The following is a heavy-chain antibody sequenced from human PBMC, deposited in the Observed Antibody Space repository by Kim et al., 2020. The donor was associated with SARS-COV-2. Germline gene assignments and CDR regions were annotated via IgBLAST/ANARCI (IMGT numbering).Heavy chain of an antibody. Sequence: SETLSLTCTVSGGSISSSSYYWGWIRQPPGKGLEWIGSIYYSGSTYYNPSLKSRVTISVDTSKNQLSLKLSSVTAADTAVYYCAMGVRGVGLPGAWFDPWGQGTLVTVSS. J-gene: IGHJ5*02. CDR1: GGSISSSSYY. V-gene: IGHV4-39*01. D-gene: IGHD3-10*01. CDR2: IYYSGST. CDR3: AMGVRGVGLPGAWFDP.